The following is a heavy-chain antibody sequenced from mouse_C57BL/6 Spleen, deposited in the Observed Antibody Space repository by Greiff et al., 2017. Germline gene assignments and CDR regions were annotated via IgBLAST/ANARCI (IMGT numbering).Heavy chain of an antibody. CDR1: GYTFTDYY. CDR2: INPNNGGT. J-gene: IGHJ3*01. Sequence: EVQLQQSGPELVKPGASVKISCKASGYTFTDYYMNWVKQSHGKSLEWIGDINPNNGGTSYNQKFKGKATLTVDKSSSTAYMELRSLTSEDSAVYYCARSKDYDERAWFAYWGQGTLVTVSA. V-gene: IGHV1-26*01. D-gene: IGHD2-4*01. CDR3: ARSKDYDERAWFAY.